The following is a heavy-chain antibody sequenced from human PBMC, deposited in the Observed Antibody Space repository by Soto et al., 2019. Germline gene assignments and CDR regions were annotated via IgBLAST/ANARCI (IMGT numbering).Heavy chain of an antibody. CDR2: FDPEDGET. J-gene: IGHJ4*02. V-gene: IGHV1-24*01. D-gene: IGHD3-9*01. CDR3: ATGPLYYDILTTRTPLDY. CDR1: GYTLTELS. Sequence: ASVKVSCKVSGYTLTELSMHWVRQAPGKGLEWMGGFDPEDGETIYAQKFQGRVTMTEDTSTDTAYMELSSLRSEDTAVYYCATGPLYYDILTTRTPLDYWGQGTLVTVS.